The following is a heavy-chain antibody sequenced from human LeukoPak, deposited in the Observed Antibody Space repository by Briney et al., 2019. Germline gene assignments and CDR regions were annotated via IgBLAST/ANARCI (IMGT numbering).Heavy chain of an antibody. V-gene: IGHV3-23*01. Sequence: GGSLRLSCAASGFTFSSYAMSWVRQAPGKGLEWVSAISGSGGSTYYADSVKGRFTISRDNSKNTLYLQMNSLRAGDTAVYYCAKDQAAAGRPFDYWGQGTLVTVFS. CDR1: GFTFSSYA. D-gene: IGHD6-25*01. CDR3: AKDQAAAGRPFDY. CDR2: ISGSGGST. J-gene: IGHJ4*02.